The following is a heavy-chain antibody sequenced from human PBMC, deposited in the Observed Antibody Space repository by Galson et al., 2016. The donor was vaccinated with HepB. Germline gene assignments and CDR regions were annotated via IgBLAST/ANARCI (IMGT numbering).Heavy chain of an antibody. CDR3: ARVVSSPHPPRFDF. CDR1: GYSISTGFY. J-gene: IGHJ4*02. D-gene: IGHD6-13*01. Sequence: SETLSLTCTVSGYSISTGFYWAWIRQPPGKGLEWIGSVYYSGRTYYNPSLKGRITTSVDTSENNFSLKLSSVTAADTAVYYCARVVSSPHPPRFDFWGRGALVAVSS. V-gene: IGHV4-38-2*02. CDR2: VYYSGRT.